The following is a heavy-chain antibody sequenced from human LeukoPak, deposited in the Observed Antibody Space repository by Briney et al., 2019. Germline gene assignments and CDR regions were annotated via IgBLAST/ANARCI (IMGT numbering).Heavy chain of an antibody. CDR1: GYRFTGYY. CDR2: INPDSGAT. J-gene: IGHJ3*02. CDR3: ARDGGFDI. V-gene: IGHV1-2*02. D-gene: IGHD3-3*01. Sequence: ASVKVSCKTSGYRFTGYYLHWVRQAPGQGLEWMGWINPDSGATNYAQHFQGRVTMTRDTSISTVYMELSRLESKDTAMYYCARDGGFDIWGQGTMVTVSS.